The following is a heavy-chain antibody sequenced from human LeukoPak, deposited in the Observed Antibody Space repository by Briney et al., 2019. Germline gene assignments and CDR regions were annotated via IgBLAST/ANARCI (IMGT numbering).Heavy chain of an antibody. CDR1: GGSISSGGYY. CDR2: IYHSGST. Sequence: ASETLSLTCTVSGGSISSGGYYWSWIRQPPGKGLEWIGYIYHSGSTYYKPSLKSRVTISVDRSKNQFSLKLSSVTAADTAVYYCARAWGISSSSDAAFDIWGQGTMVTVSS. CDR3: ARAWGISSSSDAAFDI. J-gene: IGHJ3*02. V-gene: IGHV4-30-2*01. D-gene: IGHD6-6*01.